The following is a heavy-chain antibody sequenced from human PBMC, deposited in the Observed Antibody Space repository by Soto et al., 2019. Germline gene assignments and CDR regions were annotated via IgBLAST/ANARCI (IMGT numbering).Heavy chain of an antibody. J-gene: IGHJ6*02. CDR1: GGSISSGGYY. CDR2: IYYSGST. V-gene: IGHV4-31*03. D-gene: IGHD2-15*01. CDR3: ARGSLGSGGSCYCGVCYYYYGMDV. Sequence: SETLSLTCTVSGGSISSGGYYWIWIRPHPGKGLEWIGYIYYSGSTYFNPSLKSRVTISVDTSKNQFCLKLRSVTAADTAVYYCARGSLGSGGSCYCGVCYYYYGMDVWGQGTTVTVSS.